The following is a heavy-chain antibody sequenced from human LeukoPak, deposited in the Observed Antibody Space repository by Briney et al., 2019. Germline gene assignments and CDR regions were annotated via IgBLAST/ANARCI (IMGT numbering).Heavy chain of an antibody. D-gene: IGHD3-22*01. V-gene: IGHV3-48*01. Sequence: GGSLRLSCAASGFTFNSYSMNWVRQAPGKGLEWVSHISSSSSTIYYADSVKGRFTISRDNAKNSLYLQMNSLRAEDTAVYYCARDRGYYGLAFDYWGQGTLVTVSS. CDR2: ISSSSSTI. J-gene: IGHJ4*02. CDR3: ARDRGYYGLAFDY. CDR1: GFTFNSYS.